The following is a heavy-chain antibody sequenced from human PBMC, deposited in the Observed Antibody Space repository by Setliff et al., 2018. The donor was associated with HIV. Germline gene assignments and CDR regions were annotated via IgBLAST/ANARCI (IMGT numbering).Heavy chain of an antibody. D-gene: IGHD1-1*01. J-gene: IGHJ6*02. V-gene: IGHV4-34*01. CDR2: INHSGST. Sequence: SETLSLTCAVYGGSFSGYYWSWIRQPPGKGLEWIGEINHSGSTNYNPSLKSRVTISVDTSKNQFSLKLSSVTAADTAVYYCAKGYNWNNAYYGLDVWGQGTTVTVSS. CDR1: GGSFSGYY. CDR3: AKGYNWNNAYYGLDV.